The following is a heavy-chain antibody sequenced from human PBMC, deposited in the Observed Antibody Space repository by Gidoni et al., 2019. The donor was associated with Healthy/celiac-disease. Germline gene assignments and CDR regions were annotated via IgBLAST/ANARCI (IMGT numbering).Heavy chain of an antibody. Sequence: EVQLVESGGGLVKPGGSLRLSCAASGFTFSSYSMNWVRQAPGKGLEWVSSISSSSSYIYYADSVKGRFTISRDNAKNSLYLQMNSLRAEDTAVYYCARDDSDTAMFDYWGQGTLVTVSS. CDR1: GFTFSSYS. CDR3: ARDDSDTAMFDY. V-gene: IGHV3-21*01. D-gene: IGHD5-18*01. CDR2: ISSSSSYI. J-gene: IGHJ4*02.